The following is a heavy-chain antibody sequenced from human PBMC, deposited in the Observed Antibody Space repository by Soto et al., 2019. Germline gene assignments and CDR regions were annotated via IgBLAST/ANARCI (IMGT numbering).Heavy chain of an antibody. V-gene: IGHV4-39*07. CDR1: GGSISSSSYY. CDR3: ARGGRLRQIDY. D-gene: IGHD4-17*01. J-gene: IGHJ4*02. CDR2: IYYSGST. Sequence: SETLSLTCTVSGGSISSSSYYWGWIRQPPGKGLEWIGSIYYSGSTYYNPSLKSRVTISVDRSKNQFSLKLSSVTAADTAVYYCARGGRLRQIDYWGQGTLVTVSS.